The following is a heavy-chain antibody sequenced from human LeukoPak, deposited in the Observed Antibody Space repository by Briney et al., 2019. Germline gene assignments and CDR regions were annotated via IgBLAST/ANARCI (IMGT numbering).Heavy chain of an antibody. CDR2: IKQDGSEK. CDR1: GTTFSRYW. CDR3: AGGAGWLVDY. Sequence: PGGSLRLSCEAAGTTFSRYWMNWVRQAPGKGLEWVANIKQDGSEKYYVDSVKGQFTISRDNAKNSLYLQMNSLRAEDTAVYYCAGGAGWLVDYWGQGTLVTVSS. J-gene: IGHJ4*02. V-gene: IGHV3-7*03. D-gene: IGHD6-19*01.